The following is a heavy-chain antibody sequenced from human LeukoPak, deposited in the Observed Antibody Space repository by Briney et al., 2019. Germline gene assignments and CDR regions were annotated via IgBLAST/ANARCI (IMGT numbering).Heavy chain of an antibody. CDR2: IYPGDSDT. CDR3: ARRYYYGSGSRNYSVDY. D-gene: IGHD3-10*01. V-gene: IGHV5-51*01. Sequence: ESLKISCKASGYSFTSYWISCVRQMPGGNLEWMVSIYPGDSDTTYSPSLRNQVTISADESVSTAYLQWSSIQASDTAMYYCARRYYYGSGSRNYSVDYWGQGTLVTVSS. CDR1: GYSFTSYW. J-gene: IGHJ4*02.